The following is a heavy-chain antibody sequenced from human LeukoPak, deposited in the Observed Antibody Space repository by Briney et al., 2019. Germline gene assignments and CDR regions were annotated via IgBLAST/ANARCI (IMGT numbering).Heavy chain of an antibody. CDR2: INTDGSTT. Sequence: GGSLRLSCTASGFTFSSYWMHWVRQVPGKGLVWVSRINTDGSTTSYADSAKGRFTISRDNAKNTLYLQMNSLTAEDTAVYYCARDQYGTASHDTFDIWGQGTTVTVSS. D-gene: IGHD6-6*01. CDR3: ARDQYGTASHDTFDI. CDR1: GFTFSSYW. J-gene: IGHJ3*02. V-gene: IGHV3-74*01.